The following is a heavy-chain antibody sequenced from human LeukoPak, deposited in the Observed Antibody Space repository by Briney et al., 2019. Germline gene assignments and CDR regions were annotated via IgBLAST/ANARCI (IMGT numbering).Heavy chain of an antibody. V-gene: IGHV3-21*01. D-gene: IGHD2-15*01. Sequence: GGSLRLSCAASGNYWMHWVRQAPGKGLEWVSSISSSSSYIYYADSVKGRFTISRDNAKNSLYLQMNSLRAEDTAVYYCARGTRGLGTPNCSGGSCYLRWFDPWGQGTLVTVSS. CDR3: ARGTRGLGTPNCSGGSCYLRWFDP. J-gene: IGHJ5*02. CDR1: GNYW. CDR2: ISSSSSYI.